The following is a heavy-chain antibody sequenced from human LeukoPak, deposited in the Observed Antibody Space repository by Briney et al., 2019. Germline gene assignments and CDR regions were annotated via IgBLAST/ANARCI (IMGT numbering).Heavy chain of an antibody. CDR1: GGSISSGDYY. D-gene: IGHD3-10*01. V-gene: IGHV4-30-4*08. J-gene: IGHJ4*02. CDR3: ARVGVYYYGSGSYYIFDY. Sequence: PSQTLSLTCTVSGGSISSGDYYWSWIRQPPGKGLEWIGYIYYSGSTYYNPSLKSRVTISVDTSKNQFSLKLSSVPAAATAVYYCARVGVYYYGSGSYYIFDYWGQGTLVTVSS. CDR2: IYYSGST.